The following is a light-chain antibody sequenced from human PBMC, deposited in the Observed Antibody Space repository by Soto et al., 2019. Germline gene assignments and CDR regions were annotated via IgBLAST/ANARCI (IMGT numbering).Light chain of an antibody. J-gene: IGKJ1*01. V-gene: IGKV3-20*01. Sequence: EIVLTQSPGTLSLSPGDGATLTCRASQSVSSGYLAWYQQKPGQAPRLLIYGASRRATGIPDRFSGSGSGTDFTLSISRLEPEDFAVYWCQHYGNSPTFGKGTKV. CDR2: GAS. CDR3: QHYGNSPT. CDR1: QSVSSGY.